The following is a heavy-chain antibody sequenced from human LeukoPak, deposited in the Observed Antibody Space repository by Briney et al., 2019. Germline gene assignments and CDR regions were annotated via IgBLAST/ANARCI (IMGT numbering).Heavy chain of an antibody. CDR2: ISGNSGTT. CDR1: GFTFSSYG. Sequence: GGTLRLSCAASGFTFSSYGMSWVRQAPGKGLEWVSGISGNSGTTYYADSVKGRFTISRDNSKNTLYLQMNSLRAEDTAVYYCAKGHYYNILTGYYVRRGLDYWGQGTLVTVSS. J-gene: IGHJ4*02. D-gene: IGHD3-9*01. CDR3: AKGHYYNILTGYYVRRGLDY. V-gene: IGHV3-23*01.